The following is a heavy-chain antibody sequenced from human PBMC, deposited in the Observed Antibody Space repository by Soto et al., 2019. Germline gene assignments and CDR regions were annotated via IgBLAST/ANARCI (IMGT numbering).Heavy chain of an antibody. Sequence: GGSLRLSCAASGFTFSDYYMSWIRQAPGKGLEWLSYISGSSDNTNYADSVKGRFTISRDNAKKSLYLEMNTLSAEDTAVYYCARADCGGQCPRDYWGQGTMVTVSS. CDR1: GFTFSDYY. J-gene: IGHJ4*02. V-gene: IGHV3-11*06. D-gene: IGHD2-21*01. CDR3: ARADCGGQCPRDY. CDR2: ISGSSDNT.